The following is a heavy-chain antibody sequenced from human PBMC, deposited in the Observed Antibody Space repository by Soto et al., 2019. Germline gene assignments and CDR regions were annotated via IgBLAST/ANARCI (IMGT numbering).Heavy chain of an antibody. J-gene: IGHJ6*02. V-gene: IGHV3-33*01. D-gene: IGHD3-22*01. Sequence: PGGSLRLSCAASGFTFSSYGMHWVRRAPGKGLEWVAVIWYDGSNKYYADSVKGRFTISRDNSKNTLYLQMNSLRAEDTAVYYCARDPYYDSSGYYDYYYYGMDVWGQGTTVTVSS. CDR2: IWYDGSNK. CDR3: ARDPYYDSSGYYDYYYYGMDV. CDR1: GFTFSSYG.